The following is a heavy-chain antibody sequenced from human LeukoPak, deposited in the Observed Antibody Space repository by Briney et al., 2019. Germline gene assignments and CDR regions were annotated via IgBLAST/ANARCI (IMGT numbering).Heavy chain of an antibody. V-gene: IGHV1-69*13. CDR2: IIPIFGTA. CDR3: ARGTGYSSGWYDSEGYYYYYMDV. CDR1: GGTFSSYA. J-gene: IGHJ6*03. Sequence: GASVKVSCKASGGTFSSYAISWVRQAPGQGLEWMGGIIPIFGTANYAQKFQGRVTITADESTSTAYMELSGLRSEDTAVYYRARGTGYSSGWYDSEGYYYYYMDVWGKGTTVTVSS. D-gene: IGHD6-19*01.